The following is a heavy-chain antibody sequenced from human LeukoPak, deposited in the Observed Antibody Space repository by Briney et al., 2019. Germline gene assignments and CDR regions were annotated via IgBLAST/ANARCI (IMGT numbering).Heavy chain of an antibody. CDR3: ARMRWLDY. D-gene: IGHD5-24*01. CDR2: IYSGGST. V-gene: IGHV3-66*02. Sequence: AGGSLRLSCAASGLTVSSNYMSWVRQAPGKGLEWVSVIYSGGSTYYADSVKGRFTITRDNSKNTLYLQMNSLRAEDTAVYYCARMRWLDYWGQGTLVTVSS. CDR1: GLTVSSNY. J-gene: IGHJ4*02.